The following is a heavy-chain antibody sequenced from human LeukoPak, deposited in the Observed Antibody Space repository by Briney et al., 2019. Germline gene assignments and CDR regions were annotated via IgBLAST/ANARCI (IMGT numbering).Heavy chain of an antibody. CDR1: GLTVSSNY. Sequence: PGGSLRLSCAASGLTVSSNYMSWVRQAPGKGLEWVSVIYSGGSTYYADSVKGRFTISRDNSKNTLYLQMNSLRAEDTAVYYCARDLDSYGYLDYWGQGTLVTVSS. D-gene: IGHD5-18*01. V-gene: IGHV3-53*01. J-gene: IGHJ4*02. CDR3: ARDLDSYGYLDY. CDR2: IYSGGST.